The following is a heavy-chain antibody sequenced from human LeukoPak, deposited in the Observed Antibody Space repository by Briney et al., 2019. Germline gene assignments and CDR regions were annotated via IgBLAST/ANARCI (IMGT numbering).Heavy chain of an antibody. V-gene: IGHV1-69*04. CDR3: ARDLSWSGYPSGPDV. J-gene: IGHJ6*02. Sequence: ASVKVSCKASGYTFTSYDINWVRQATGQGLEWMGRIIPILGIANYAQKFQGRVTITADKSTSTAYMELSSLRSEDTAVYYCARDLSWSGYPSGPDVWGQGTTVTVSS. CDR2: IIPILGIA. D-gene: IGHD3-3*01. CDR1: GYTFTSYD.